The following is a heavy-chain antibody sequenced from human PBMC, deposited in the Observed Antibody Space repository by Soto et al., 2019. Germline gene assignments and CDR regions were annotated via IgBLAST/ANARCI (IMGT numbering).Heavy chain of an antibody. CDR2: TSYDGSNK. V-gene: IGHV3-30*18. J-gene: IGHJ6*02. CDR1: VFTFRSYG. Sequence: QVQLVESGGGVVQPGRSLRLSCAASVFTFRSYGMHWVRQAPGKGLEWVAVTSYDGSNKYYADSVKGRFTISRDNSKDTMYLQMNSLRREETAVYFCAKDLGSGYSFEPGDSNYFGMDVWGQGTTVTVSS. D-gene: IGHD5-12*01. CDR3: AKDLGSGYSFEPGDSNYFGMDV.